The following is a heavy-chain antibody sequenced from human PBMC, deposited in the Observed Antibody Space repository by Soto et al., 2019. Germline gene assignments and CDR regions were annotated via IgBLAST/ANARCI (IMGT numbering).Heavy chain of an antibody. J-gene: IGHJ4*02. CDR1: GFTFSNYA. Sequence: EVQLLESGGGLVQPGGSLRLSCAASGFTFSNYAVTWVRQAPGKGLEWVSTISGSGGGTYYADSVKGRFTISRDNSKNTLSLQMNILRAEDTAVYYCAKDQGSSWYEIDYWGQGTLVTVSS. D-gene: IGHD6-13*01. V-gene: IGHV3-23*01. CDR3: AKDQGSSWYEIDY. CDR2: ISGSGGGT.